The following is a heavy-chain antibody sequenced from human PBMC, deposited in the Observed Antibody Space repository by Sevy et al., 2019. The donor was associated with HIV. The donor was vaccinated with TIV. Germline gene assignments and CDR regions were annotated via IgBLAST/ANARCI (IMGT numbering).Heavy chain of an antibody. Sequence: GGSLRLSCAASRFTFSNAWMSWVRQAPGKGLEWVGRIKSKTDGGTTDYAAPVKGRFTISRDDSKNTLYLQMNSLKTEDTAVYYCTTLGAYCSGGSCYSWAFDYWGQGTLVTVSS. J-gene: IGHJ4*02. CDR3: TTLGAYCSGGSCYSWAFDY. V-gene: IGHV3-15*01. CDR2: IKSKTDGGTT. D-gene: IGHD2-15*01. CDR1: RFTFSNAW.